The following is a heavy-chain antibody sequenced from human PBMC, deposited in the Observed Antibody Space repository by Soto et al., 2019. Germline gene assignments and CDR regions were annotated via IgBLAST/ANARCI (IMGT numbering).Heavy chain of an antibody. CDR3: ARLGGYYQALDS. Sequence: QVQLQESGPGPVKPSETLLLTCTVSGGSINNYYWSWIRQPPGKGLEFIGYIYYAGTTTYNPSLKSRVTISVDTSKNQFSLKLSSVTAADTAVYYCARLGGYYQALDSWGQGTLLTVSS. J-gene: IGHJ4*02. D-gene: IGHD3-22*01. V-gene: IGHV4-59*08. CDR1: GGSINNYY. CDR2: IYYAGTT.